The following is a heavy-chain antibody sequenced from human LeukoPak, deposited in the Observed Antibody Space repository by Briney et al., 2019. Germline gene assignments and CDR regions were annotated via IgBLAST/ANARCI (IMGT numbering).Heavy chain of an antibody. J-gene: IGHJ3*02. CDR3: ASLVVGRKDHDVFDI. Sequence: PGGSLRLSCAASGFTVSSKFMSWVRQAPGKGLEWVSVIYSVGSTYYADSVKGRFTISRDNSKNTLYLQMNSLRAEDTAVYYCASLVVGRKDHDVFDIWGQGTMVTVSS. V-gene: IGHV3-66*01. D-gene: IGHD3-22*01. CDR2: IYSVGST. CDR1: GFTVSSKF.